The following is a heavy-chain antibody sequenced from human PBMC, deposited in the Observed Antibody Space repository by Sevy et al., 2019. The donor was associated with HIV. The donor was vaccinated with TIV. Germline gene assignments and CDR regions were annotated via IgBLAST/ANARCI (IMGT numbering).Heavy chain of an antibody. V-gene: IGHV3-48*01. J-gene: IGHJ4*02. D-gene: IGHD2-15*01. Sequence: GGSLRLSCAASGFTFSNFNMQWVRQAPGKGLEWISSIDSSTAKHYVGPVKGRFTITRDNAKKSVFLQMNSLRAEDTAAYYCAREDCSSGGCLGFDYWGQGTLVTVSS. CDR2: IDSSTAK. CDR1: GFTFSNFN. CDR3: AREDCSSGGCLGFDY.